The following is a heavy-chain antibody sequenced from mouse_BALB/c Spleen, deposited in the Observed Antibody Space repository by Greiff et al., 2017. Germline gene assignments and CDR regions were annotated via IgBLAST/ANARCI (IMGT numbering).Heavy chain of an antibody. V-gene: IGHV5-4*02. J-gene: IGHJ3*01. D-gene: IGHD2-10*02. CDR1: GFTFSDYY. Sequence: EVKLVESGGGLVKPGGSLKLSCAASGFTFSDYYMYWVRQTPEKRLEWVATISDGGSYTYYPDSVKGRFTISRDNAKNNLYLQMSSLKSEDTAMYYCASQYGNYVAWFAYWGQGTLVTVSA. CDR2: ISDGGSYT. CDR3: ASQYGNYVAWFAY.